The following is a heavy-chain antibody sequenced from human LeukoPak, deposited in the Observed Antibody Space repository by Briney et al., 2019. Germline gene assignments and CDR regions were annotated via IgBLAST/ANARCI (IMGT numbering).Heavy chain of an antibody. J-gene: IGHJ5*02. CDR1: GGSFSGYY. CDR2: IYHSGST. V-gene: IGHV4-34*01. Sequence: SETLSLTCAVYGGSFSGYYWSWIRQPPGKGLEWIGEIYHSGSTNYNPSLKSRVTISVDKSKNQFSLKLSSVTAADTAVYYCARKEEDFWSGFNWFDPWGQGTLVTVSS. D-gene: IGHD3-3*01. CDR3: ARKEEDFWSGFNWFDP.